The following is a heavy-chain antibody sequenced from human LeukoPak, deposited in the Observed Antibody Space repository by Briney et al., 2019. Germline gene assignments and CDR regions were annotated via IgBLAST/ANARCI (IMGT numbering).Heavy chain of an antibody. J-gene: IGHJ4*02. Sequence: GESLEISCKGSGYSFTSYWIGWVRQMPGKGLEWMGIIYPGDSDTRYSPSFQGQVTISADKSISTAYLQWSSLKASDTAMYYCARQGIPYYYDSSGYYYFDYWGQGTLVTVSS. CDR2: IYPGDSDT. CDR1: GYSFTSYW. D-gene: IGHD3-22*01. V-gene: IGHV5-51*01. CDR3: ARQGIPYYYDSSGYYYFDY.